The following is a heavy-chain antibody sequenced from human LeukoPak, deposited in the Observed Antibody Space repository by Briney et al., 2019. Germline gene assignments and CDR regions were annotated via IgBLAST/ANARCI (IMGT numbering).Heavy chain of an antibody. CDR1: GGSISSYY. D-gene: IGHD6-19*01. V-gene: IGHV4-59*01. CDR2: IYDSGST. CDR3: ARASPGYSSGWPYYYYGMDV. J-gene: IGHJ6*02. Sequence: SETLSLTCTVSGGSISSYYWSWIRQPPGKGLEWIGYIYDSGSTNYNPSLKSRVTISVDTSKNQFSLKLSSVTAADTAVYYCARASPGYSSGWPYYYYGMDVWGQGTTVTVSS.